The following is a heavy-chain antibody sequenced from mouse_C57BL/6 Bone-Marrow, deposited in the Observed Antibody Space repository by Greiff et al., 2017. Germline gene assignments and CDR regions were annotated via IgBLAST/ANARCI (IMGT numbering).Heavy chain of an antibody. Sequence: VQLQQPGAELVKPGASVKLSCKASGYTFTSYWMQWVKQRPGQGLEWIGEIDPSDSYTNYNQKFKGKATLTVDTSSSTAYMQLSSLTSEDSAVYYCAREGPNYYGSSYFDYWGQGTTLTVSS. CDR3: AREGPNYYGSSYFDY. V-gene: IGHV1-50*01. J-gene: IGHJ2*01. D-gene: IGHD1-1*01. CDR1: GYTFTSYW. CDR2: IDPSDSYT.